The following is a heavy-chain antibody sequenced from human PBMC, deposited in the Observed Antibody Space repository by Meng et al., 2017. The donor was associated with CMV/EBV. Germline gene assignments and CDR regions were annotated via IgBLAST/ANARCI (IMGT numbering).Heavy chain of an antibody. Sequence: GESLKISCAASGFTFSDYYMSWIRQAPGKGLEWVSYISSSGSTIYYADSVKGRFTISRDNAKNSLYLQMNSLRAEDTAVYYCAKGGSGSGSYLHYYYYGMDVWGQGTTVTVSS. V-gene: IGHV3-11*01. CDR1: GFTFSDYY. CDR3: AKGGSGSGSYLHYYYYGMDV. CDR2: ISSSGSTI. J-gene: IGHJ6*02. D-gene: IGHD3-10*01.